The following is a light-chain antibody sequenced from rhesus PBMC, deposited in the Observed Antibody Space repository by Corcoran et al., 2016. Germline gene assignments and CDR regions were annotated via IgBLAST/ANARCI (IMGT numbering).Light chain of an antibody. J-gene: IGKJ1*01. CDR1: QSLLDSEDGNTY. Sequence: DIVMTQTPLSLPVTPGEPASISCRSSQSLLDSEDGNTYLDWYLQKPGQSPQLLIYEVSNRASGVPGRFSGSGSDTDFTLKISRVEAEDVGVYYCMQALEFPWTFGQGTKVEIK. CDR3: MQALEFPWT. V-gene: IGKV2-104*02. CDR2: EVS.